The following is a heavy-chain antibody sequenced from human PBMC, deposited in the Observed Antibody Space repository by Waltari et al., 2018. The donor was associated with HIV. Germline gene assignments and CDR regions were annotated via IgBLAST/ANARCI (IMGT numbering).Heavy chain of an antibody. CDR2: IKQDGSEK. D-gene: IGHD1-1*01. J-gene: IGHJ6*02. V-gene: IGHV3-7*01. CDR3: ARGGRTDYYYYGMDV. CDR1: GFTFSSYW. Sequence: EVQLVESGGGLVQPGGSLRLSCAASGFTFSSYWMSWVRQAPGKGLEWVANIKQDGSEKYYVDSVKGRFTISRDNAKNSLYLQMNSLRAEDTAVYYCARGGRTDYYYYGMDVWGQGTTVTVSS.